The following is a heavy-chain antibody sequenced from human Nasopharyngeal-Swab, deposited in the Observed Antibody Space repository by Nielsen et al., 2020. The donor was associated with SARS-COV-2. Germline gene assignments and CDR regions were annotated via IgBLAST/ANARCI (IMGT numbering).Heavy chain of an antibody. D-gene: IGHD3-16*01. CDR3: TRFDVHDAFDM. CDR1: GFTLNNYW. Sequence: ESLKISCAASGFTLNNYWIHWVRQTTGKGLLWVSRINTYASRTSYADSVKGRFTISRDNAKNTVYLQMNSLRGEDTAVYYCTRFDVHDAFDMWGQGTMVTVSS. J-gene: IGHJ3*02. CDR2: INTYASRT. V-gene: IGHV3-74*01.